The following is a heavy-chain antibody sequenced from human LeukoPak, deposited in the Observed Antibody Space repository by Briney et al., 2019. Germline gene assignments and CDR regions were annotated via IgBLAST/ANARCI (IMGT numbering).Heavy chain of an antibody. CDR3: ARDVGLLRFDY. V-gene: IGHV3-33*01. CDR2: IWYDGSNK. J-gene: IGHJ4*02. CDR1: GFTFSSYG. Sequence: GGSLRLSCAASGFTFSSYGMHWVRQAPGKGLEWVAVIWYDGSNKYYADSVKGRFTISRDNSKNTLYLQMNRLRAEDTAVYYCARDVGLLRFDYWGQGTLVTVSS. D-gene: IGHD3-3*01.